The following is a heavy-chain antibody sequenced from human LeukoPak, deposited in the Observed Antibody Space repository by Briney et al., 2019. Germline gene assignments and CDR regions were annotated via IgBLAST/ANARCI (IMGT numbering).Heavy chain of an antibody. CDR1: GYTLTELS. CDR2: FDPEDGET. CDR3: ATXGFRTNYYGMDV. Sequence: ASVKVSCKVSGYTLTELSMHWVRQAPGKGLEWMGGFDPEDGETIYAQKFQGRVTMTEDTSTDTAYMELSSLRSEDTAVYYCATXGFRTNYYGMDVWGQGTTVTVSS. D-gene: IGHD3/OR15-3a*01. J-gene: IGHJ6*02. V-gene: IGHV1-24*01.